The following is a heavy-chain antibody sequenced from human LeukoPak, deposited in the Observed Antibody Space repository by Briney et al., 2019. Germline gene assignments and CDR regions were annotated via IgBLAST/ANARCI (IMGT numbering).Heavy chain of an antibody. V-gene: IGHV1-69*05. Sequence: SVKVSCKASGGTFSSYAISWVRQAPGQGLEWMGGIIPIFGTANYAQKFQGRVTIITDESTSTAYMALSSLRSEDTAVYYCASEVRYCSGGSCLFDRGGQGRLVTVPS. CDR3: ASEVRYCSGGSCLFDR. CDR2: IIPIFGTA. D-gene: IGHD2-15*01. CDR1: GGTFSSYA. J-gene: IGHJ5*02.